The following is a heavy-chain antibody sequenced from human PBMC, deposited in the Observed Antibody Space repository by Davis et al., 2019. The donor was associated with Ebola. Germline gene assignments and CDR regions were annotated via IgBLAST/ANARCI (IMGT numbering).Heavy chain of an antibody. Sequence: MPSETLSLTCTVSGGSISGYYWSWIRQSPGKGLEWIGYVHYSGSTNYNPSLKSRVTISVDTSKNQFSLKLSSVTAADTAVYYCARLSAVAGVDYWGQGTLVTVSS. CDR2: VHYSGST. CDR3: ARLSAVAGVDY. D-gene: IGHD6-19*01. CDR1: GGSISGYY. J-gene: IGHJ4*02. V-gene: IGHV4-59*08.